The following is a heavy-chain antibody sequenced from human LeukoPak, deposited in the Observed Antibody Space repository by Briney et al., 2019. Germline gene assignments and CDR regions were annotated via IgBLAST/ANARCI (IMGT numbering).Heavy chain of an antibody. CDR3: ARLEVPRPGYYYDSSGYFG. Sequence: ASVKVSCKASGYTFTGYYMHWVRQAPGQGLEWMGWINPNSGGTNYAQKFQGRVTMTRDTSISTAYMELSRLRSDDTAVYYCARLEVPRPGYYYDSSGYFGWGQGTLVTVSS. D-gene: IGHD3-22*01. J-gene: IGHJ4*02. CDR2: INPNSGGT. V-gene: IGHV1-2*02. CDR1: GYTFTGYY.